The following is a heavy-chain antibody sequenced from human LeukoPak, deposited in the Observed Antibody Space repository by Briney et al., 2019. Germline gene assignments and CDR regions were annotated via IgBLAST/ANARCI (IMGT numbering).Heavy chain of an antibody. Sequence: GGSLRLSCAASGFTVSSNYMSWVRQAPGKGLEWVSVIYSGGNTYYADSMKGRFTISRDNSKNTVYLQMNSLRAEDTAVYYCARGVDYYDSSGTIDYWGQGTLVTVSS. D-gene: IGHD3-22*01. CDR2: IYSGGNT. CDR3: ARGVDYYDSSGTIDY. J-gene: IGHJ4*02. V-gene: IGHV3-53*01. CDR1: GFTVSSNY.